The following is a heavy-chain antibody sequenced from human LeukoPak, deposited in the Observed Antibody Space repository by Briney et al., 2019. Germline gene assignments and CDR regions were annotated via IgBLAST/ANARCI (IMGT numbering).Heavy chain of an antibody. CDR3: AKDGTAMVRGVISYYFDY. V-gene: IGHV3-23*01. J-gene: IGHJ4*02. D-gene: IGHD3-10*01. Sequence: PGGSLRLSCAASGFTFSSYAMSWVRQAPGKGLEWVSAISGSGGSTYYADSVKGRFTISRDNSKNTLYLQMNSLRAEDTAVYYCAKDGTAMVRGVISYYFDYWGQGTLVTVSS. CDR2: ISGSGGST. CDR1: GFTFSSYA.